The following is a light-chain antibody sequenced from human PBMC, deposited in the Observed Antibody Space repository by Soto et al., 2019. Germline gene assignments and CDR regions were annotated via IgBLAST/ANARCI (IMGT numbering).Light chain of an antibody. J-gene: IGLJ7*01. CDR3: SSFTSTSTLL. V-gene: IGLV2-14*01. Sequence: QSALTQPASVSGSPGQSITISCTGTSSDVGGHNYVSWYQHHPGEAPKLIMSEVTFRPSGVSNRFSGSKSGNTASLTISGLQAEDEADYYCSSFTSTSTLLFGGGTQLTVL. CDR1: SSDVGGHNY. CDR2: EVT.